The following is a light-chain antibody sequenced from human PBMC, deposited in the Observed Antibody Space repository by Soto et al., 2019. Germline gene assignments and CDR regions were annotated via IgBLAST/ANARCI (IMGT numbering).Light chain of an antibody. J-gene: IGLJ2*01. Sequence: QSALTQPPSASGSLGQSVTIPCTGTSSDVGDYNYVSWYQQHPGKVPKLMIYEVSKRPSGVPDRFSGSKSGNTDSLTVSGLQAEDEADYYCSSFAGSPVVFGGGTKLTVL. CDR3: SSFAGSPVV. V-gene: IGLV2-8*01. CDR1: SSDVGDYNY. CDR2: EVS.